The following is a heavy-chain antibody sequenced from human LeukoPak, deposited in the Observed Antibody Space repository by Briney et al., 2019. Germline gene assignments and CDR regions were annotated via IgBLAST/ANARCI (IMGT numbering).Heavy chain of an antibody. Sequence: GGSQRLSCVGSGFTFGVYSMSWVRQVPGKGLEWVASISSDGSSTTYADSVKGRFTISRDNAKNTLFLQMNSLTPEDTAVYYCTREGGYCSGGSCYGSQDWFDPWGQGALVTVSS. V-gene: IGHV3-74*01. CDR2: ISSDGSST. D-gene: IGHD2-15*01. CDR1: GFTFGVYS. J-gene: IGHJ5*02. CDR3: TREGGYCSGGSCYGSQDWFDP.